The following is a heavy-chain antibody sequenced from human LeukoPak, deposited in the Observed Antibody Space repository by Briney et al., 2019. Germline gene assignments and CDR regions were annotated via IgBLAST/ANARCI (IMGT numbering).Heavy chain of an antibody. CDR1: GDSVSRNTAG. V-gene: IGHV6-1*01. D-gene: IGHD6-6*01. CDR2: TYYRSKWYN. Sequence: SQTPSLTCATSGDSVSRNTAGWNWIRQSPSRGLEWLGRTYYRSKWYNDFAPSVRNRITINPDTSKNQFSLKLSSVTAADTAVYYCARWGARRAARPGSNWFDPWGQGTLVTVSS. J-gene: IGHJ5*02. CDR3: ARWGARRAARPGSNWFDP.